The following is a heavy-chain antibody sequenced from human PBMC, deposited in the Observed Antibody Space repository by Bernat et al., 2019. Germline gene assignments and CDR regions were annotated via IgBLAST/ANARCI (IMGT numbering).Heavy chain of an antibody. V-gene: IGHV3-30*01. CDR1: GFTFSSYA. CDR2: ISYDGSNK. J-gene: IGHJ4*02. CDR3: ARQLVAGTCPFEY. Sequence: QVQLVESGGGVVQPGRSLRLSRAASGFTFSSYAMHWVRQAPGKGLERVAAISYDGSNKYYADSVKGRFTISRDNSKNTLYLQMNSLRAEDTAVYYCARQLVAGTCPFEYWGQGTLVTVS. D-gene: IGHD6-19*01.